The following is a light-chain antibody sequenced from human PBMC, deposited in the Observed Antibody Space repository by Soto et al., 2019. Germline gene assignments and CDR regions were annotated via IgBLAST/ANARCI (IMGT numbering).Light chain of an antibody. CDR3: QQYKNYSYS. V-gene: IGKV1-5*01. J-gene: IGKJ2*03. Sequence: IQMTQSPSTVSASVGDSVTFSRRASQPVNTFLAWYQQKPGGAPKVVIFDASNLGSGVPSRFSGSGFGTEFTLSITSLQPDDFATYYCQQYKNYSYSFGQGTKLEIK. CDR1: QPVNTF. CDR2: DAS.